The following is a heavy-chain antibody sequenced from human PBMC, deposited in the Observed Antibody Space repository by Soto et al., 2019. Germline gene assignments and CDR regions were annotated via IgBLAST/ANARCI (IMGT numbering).Heavy chain of an antibody. CDR2: IYSGGST. Sequence: QTGGSLRLSCAASGFTVSSNYMSWVRQAPGKGLEWVSVIYSGGSTYYADSVKGRFTISRDNSKNTLYLQMNSLRAEDTAVYYCARDLEGYGMDVWGQGTTVTVSS. V-gene: IGHV3-53*01. J-gene: IGHJ6*02. D-gene: IGHD1-1*01. CDR1: GFTVSSNY. CDR3: ARDLEGYGMDV.